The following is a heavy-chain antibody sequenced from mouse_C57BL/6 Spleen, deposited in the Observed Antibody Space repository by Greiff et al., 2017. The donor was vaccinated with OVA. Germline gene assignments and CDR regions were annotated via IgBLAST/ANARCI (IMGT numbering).Heavy chain of an antibody. CDR2: ISYDGSN. Sequence: EVKLVESGPGLVKPSQSLSLTCSVTGYSITSGYYWNWIRQFPGNKLEWMGYISYDGSNNYNPSLKNRISITRDTSKNQFFLKLNSVTTEDTATYYCARGDTTVVARGYFDVWGTGTTVTVSS. D-gene: IGHD1-1*01. V-gene: IGHV3-6*01. J-gene: IGHJ1*03. CDR1: GYSITSGYY. CDR3: ARGDTTVVARGYFDV.